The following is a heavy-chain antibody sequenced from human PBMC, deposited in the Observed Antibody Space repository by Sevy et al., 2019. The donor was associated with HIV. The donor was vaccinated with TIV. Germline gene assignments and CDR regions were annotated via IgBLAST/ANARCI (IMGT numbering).Heavy chain of an antibody. D-gene: IGHD2-2*01. Sequence: GGSLRLSCAASGFTVSSNYMTWVRQAPGKGLEWVSVIYSGGNTYYADSVKGRFTISRDNSKNTMYLQMNSLRVEDTAVYYCAEDRRGYCSSTSCYPYGMDVWGQGTTVTVSS. J-gene: IGHJ6*02. CDR1: GFTVSSNY. CDR2: IYSGGNT. V-gene: IGHV3-53*01. CDR3: AEDRRGYCSSTSCYPYGMDV.